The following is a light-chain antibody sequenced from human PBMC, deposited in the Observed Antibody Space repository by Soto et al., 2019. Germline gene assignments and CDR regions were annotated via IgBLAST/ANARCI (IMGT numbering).Light chain of an antibody. J-gene: IGKJ5*01. CDR3: QQYGSSPSIT. CDR2: AVS. Sequence: EIVMTQSPVTLSVSPGEGATLFCRASQSVRNNLAWYQQKPGLAPRLLIYAVSTRATGVPARFSGNGSETEFTLTISRLEPEDFAVYYCQQYGSSPSITFGQGTRLEIK. V-gene: IGKV3-15*01. CDR1: QSVRNN.